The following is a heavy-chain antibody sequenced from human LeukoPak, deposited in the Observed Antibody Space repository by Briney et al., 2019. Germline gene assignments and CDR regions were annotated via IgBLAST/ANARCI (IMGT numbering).Heavy chain of an antibody. V-gene: IGHV3-53*01. CDR3: ASGTSVTTLDY. Sequence: GGSLRLSCAASGFTVSRNYMSWVRQAPGKGLESVSTTYSDGSTYYADSVKGRFTISRDNSKNTLYLQMNSLRAEDTAVYYCASGTSVTTLDYWGQGTLVTVPS. CDR2: TYSDGST. J-gene: IGHJ4*02. D-gene: IGHD4-17*01. CDR1: GFTVSRNY.